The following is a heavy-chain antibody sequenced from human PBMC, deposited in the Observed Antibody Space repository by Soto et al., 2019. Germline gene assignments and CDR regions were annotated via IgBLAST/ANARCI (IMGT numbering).Heavy chain of an antibody. CDR3: ARRHSSGWSEFDY. V-gene: IGHV4-39*01. Sequence: SETLSLTCTVSGGSISSSSYYWGWIRQPPGKGLEWIGSIYYSGSTYYNPSLKSRVTISVDTSKNQFSLKLSSVTAADTAVYYCARRHSSGWSEFDYWGQGTLVTSPQ. D-gene: IGHD6-19*01. CDR2: IYYSGST. CDR1: GGSISSSSYY. J-gene: IGHJ4*02.